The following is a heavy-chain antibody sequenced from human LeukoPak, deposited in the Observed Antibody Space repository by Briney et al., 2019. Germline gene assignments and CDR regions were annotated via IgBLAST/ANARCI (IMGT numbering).Heavy chain of an antibody. CDR3: GKNRYSGSLSPFDI. J-gene: IGHJ3*02. Sequence: GGSLRLSCAASGFTFSNYAMHWVRQAPGKGLEWVSAISGGGGNTYYADSVKGRFTISRDNSKNTLYLQMNSLRAEDTAVYYCGKNRYSGSLSPFDIWGQGTMVTVSS. CDR1: GFTFSNYA. CDR2: ISGGGGNT. D-gene: IGHD1-26*01. V-gene: IGHV3-23*01.